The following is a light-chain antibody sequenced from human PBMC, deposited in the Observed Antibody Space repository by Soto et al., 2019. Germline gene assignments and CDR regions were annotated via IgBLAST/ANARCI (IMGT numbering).Light chain of an antibody. J-gene: IGKJ5*01. CDR1: QSLSGSY. CDR2: GTS. CDR3: QQYGNSPNT. V-gene: IGKV3-20*01. Sequence: EIVLTQSPGTLTLSPRERATLSCRASQSLSGSYLAWYQQKPGQAPRLLIYGTSSRATGIPDRFSGSGSGTDFTLTISRLQPEDFAVYYCQQYGNSPNTFGQGTRLEIK.